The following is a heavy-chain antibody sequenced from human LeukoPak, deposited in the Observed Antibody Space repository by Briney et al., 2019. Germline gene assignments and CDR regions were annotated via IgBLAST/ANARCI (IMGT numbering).Heavy chain of an antibody. J-gene: IGHJ5*02. D-gene: IGHD6-13*01. CDR1: GYSFTNYW. CDR2: IYPGDSET. Sequence: GESLQISCKGSGYSFTNYWIGWVRQMPGKGLEWMGIIYPGDSETRYSPSFQGQVTISADKSISTAYLQWSSLEASDTAIYYCARQVEYTSSWYKYNWFDPWGQGTLVTVSS. CDR3: ARQVEYTSSWYKYNWFDP. V-gene: IGHV5-51*01.